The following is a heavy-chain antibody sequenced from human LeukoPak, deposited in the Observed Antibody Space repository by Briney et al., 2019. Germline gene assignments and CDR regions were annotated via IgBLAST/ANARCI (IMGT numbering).Heavy chain of an antibody. CDR3: ARGGRTTVY. CDR1: GFTFSSYS. D-gene: IGHD4-17*01. CDR2: ISGSGGSA. V-gene: IGHV3-23*01. J-gene: IGHJ4*02. Sequence: PGGSLRLSCAASGFTFSSYSMSWVRQAPGKGLEWVSAISGSGGSAYFADSVKGRFTISRDNSKNTLYLQMNSLRAEDTAVYYCARGGRTTVYWGQGTLVTVSS.